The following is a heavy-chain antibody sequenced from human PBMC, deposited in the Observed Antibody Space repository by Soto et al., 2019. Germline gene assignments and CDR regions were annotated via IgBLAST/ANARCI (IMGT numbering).Heavy chain of an antibody. CDR2: FDPEDGET. D-gene: IGHD3-16*01. V-gene: IGHV1-24*01. Sequence: ASVKVSCKVSGYTLTELSMHWVRQAPGKGLEWMGGFDPEDGETIYAQKFQGRVTMTEDTSTDTAYMELSSLRSEDTAVYYCATFTGYHYYYGMDVWGQGTTVTVSS. CDR1: GYTLTELS. J-gene: IGHJ6*02. CDR3: ATFTGYHYYYGMDV.